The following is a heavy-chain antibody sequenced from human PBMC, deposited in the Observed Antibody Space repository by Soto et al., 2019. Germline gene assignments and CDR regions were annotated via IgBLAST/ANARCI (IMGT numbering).Heavy chain of an antibody. CDR2: IYYSGST. Sequence: QVQLQESGPGLVKPSETLSLTCTVSGGSVSSGSYYWSWIRQPPGKGLEWIGYIYYSGSTNYNPSLKSRVTISVDTSKNQFSLKLGSVTAADTAVYYCARREGAAAGTLDYGGQGPLVTVSS. CDR1: GGSVSSGSYY. CDR3: ARREGAAAGTLDY. V-gene: IGHV4-61*01. J-gene: IGHJ4*02. D-gene: IGHD6-13*01.